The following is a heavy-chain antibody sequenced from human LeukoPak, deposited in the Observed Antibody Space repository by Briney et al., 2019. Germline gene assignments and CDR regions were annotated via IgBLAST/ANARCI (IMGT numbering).Heavy chain of an antibody. J-gene: IGHJ4*02. V-gene: IGHV3-74*01. Sequence: GGSLRLSCAASGLTFSNYWMHWVRQAPGKGLVWVSRINTDGSGTSYADSVKGRFTISRDNAKNTLYLQMNSLRAEDTAVYYCARGRYCSSTNCHYYFEYWGQGTLVTVSS. D-gene: IGHD2-2*01. CDR3: ARGRYCSSTNCHYYFEY. CDR1: GLTFSNYW. CDR2: INTDGSGT.